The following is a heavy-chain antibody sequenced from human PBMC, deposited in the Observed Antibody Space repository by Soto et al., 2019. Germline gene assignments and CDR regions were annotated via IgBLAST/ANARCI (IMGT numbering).Heavy chain of an antibody. V-gene: IGHV1-69*13. D-gene: IGHD4-4*01. CDR1: GGTFSSYA. CDR3: ARGNLRASYYYYGMDV. J-gene: IGHJ6*02. Sequence: AAVKVSCKASGGTFSSYAISWVRQAPGQGLEWMGGIIPIFGTANYAQKFQGRVTITADESTSTAYMELSSLRSEDTAVYYCARGNLRASYYYYGMDVWGQGTMVTVSS. CDR2: IIPIFGTA.